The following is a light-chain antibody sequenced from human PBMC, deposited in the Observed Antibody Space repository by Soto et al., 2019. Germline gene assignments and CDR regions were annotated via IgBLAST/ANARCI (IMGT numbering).Light chain of an antibody. CDR1: QSVSNN. CDR3: QRHNTLPLT. Sequence: EIVMTQSPATLSVSPGERATLSCRASQSVSNNLAWYQHKPGQAPRLLIFGASTRATGIPVRFSGSGSGKEFTRTIISLQSEDSAVYYCQRHNTLPLTFGRGTKVEIK. V-gene: IGKV3-15*01. J-gene: IGKJ4*01. CDR2: GAS.